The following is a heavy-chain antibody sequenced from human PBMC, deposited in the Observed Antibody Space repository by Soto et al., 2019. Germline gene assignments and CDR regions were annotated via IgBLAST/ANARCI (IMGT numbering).Heavy chain of an antibody. CDR1: GGTFSSYA. CDR2: IIPIFGTA. CDR3: ARGITSFGVAHYYYYGMDV. V-gene: IGHV1-69*13. Sequence: SVKVSCKASGGTFSSYAISWVRQAPGQGLEWMGGIIPIFGTANYAQKFQGRVTITADESTSTAYMELSSLRSEDTAVYYCARGITSFGVAHYYYYGMDVWGQGTTVTVSS. J-gene: IGHJ6*02. D-gene: IGHD3-3*01.